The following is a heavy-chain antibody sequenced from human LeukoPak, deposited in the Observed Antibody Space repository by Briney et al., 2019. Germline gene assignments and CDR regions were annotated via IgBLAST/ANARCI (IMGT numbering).Heavy chain of an antibody. CDR2: INPNSGGT. CDR3: HQVDIVVVPAATRDAFDI. D-gene: IGHD2-2*03. CDR1: GYTFTGYY. V-gene: IGHV1-2*02. Sequence: ASVKVSCKASGYTFTGYYMHWVRQAPGQGLEWMGWINPNSGGTNYAQKFQGRVTMTRDTSISTAYMELSRLRSDDTAVYYCHQVDIVVVPAATRDAFDIWGQGTMVTVSS. J-gene: IGHJ3*02.